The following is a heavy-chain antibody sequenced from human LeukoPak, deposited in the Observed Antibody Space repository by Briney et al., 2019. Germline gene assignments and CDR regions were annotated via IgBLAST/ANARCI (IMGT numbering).Heavy chain of an antibody. V-gene: IGHV4-59*01. Sequence: SSETLSLTCTVSGGSISSYYWSWIRQPPGKGLEWIGYIYYSGSTNYNPSLKSRVTISVDTSKNQFSLQLSSVTAADTAVYYCAVAAAGTLFDPWGQGTLVTVSS. J-gene: IGHJ5*02. CDR3: AVAAAGTLFDP. CDR2: IYYSGST. CDR1: GGSISSYY. D-gene: IGHD6-13*01.